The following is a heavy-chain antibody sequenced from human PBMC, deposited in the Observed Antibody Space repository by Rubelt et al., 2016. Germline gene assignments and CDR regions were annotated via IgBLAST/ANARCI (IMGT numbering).Heavy chain of an antibody. J-gene: IGHJ4*02. CDR3: ARSTYYYDSSGYSH. V-gene: IGHV3-48*02. CDR2: ISSSSSTI. D-gene: IGHD3-22*01. Sequence: YISSSSSTIYYADSVKGRFTISRDNAKNSLYLQMNSLRDEDTAVYYCARSTYYYDSSGYSHWGQGTLVTVSS.